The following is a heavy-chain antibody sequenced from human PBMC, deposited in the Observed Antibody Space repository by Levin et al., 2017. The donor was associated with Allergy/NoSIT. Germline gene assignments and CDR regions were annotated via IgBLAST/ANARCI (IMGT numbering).Heavy chain of an antibody. V-gene: IGHV3-33*01. J-gene: IGHJ4*02. CDR1: GFTFRSYD. CDR2: IWKDGSNK. CDR3: ARQYCSGGSCYGLFDY. Sequence: LSLTCAASGFTFRSYDMHWARQAPGKGLEWVAVIWKDGSNKYYADSVKGRFTISRDNSKNTLYLQMNSLRADDTAVYYCARQYCSGGSCYGLFDYWGQGTLVTVSS. D-gene: IGHD2-15*01.